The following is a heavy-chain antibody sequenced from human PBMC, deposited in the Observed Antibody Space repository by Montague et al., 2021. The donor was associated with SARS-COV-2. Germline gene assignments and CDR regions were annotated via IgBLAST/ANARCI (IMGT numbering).Heavy chain of an antibody. Sequence: SETLSLTCTVSGGSINTPNHYWGWIRQPPGKGLEWVGSLSYSGSSYYNPSIRRRPTISVDTSKNQFSLRLSSVTAADTAVYCCARLLAATGHFDFWGQGTLVTVSS. CDR2: LSYSGSS. CDR3: ARLLAATGHFDF. V-gene: IGHV4-39*01. J-gene: IGHJ4*02. CDR1: GGSINTPNHY. D-gene: IGHD6-13*01.